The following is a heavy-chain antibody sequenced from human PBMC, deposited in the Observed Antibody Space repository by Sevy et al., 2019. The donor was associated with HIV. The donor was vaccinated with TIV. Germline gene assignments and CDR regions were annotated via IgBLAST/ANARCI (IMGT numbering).Heavy chain of an antibody. J-gene: IGHJ4*02. V-gene: IGHV3-21*01. CDR1: EFSFNTYT. CDR3: ARVPDSGGRGRADY. CDR2: ISSSGVYE. D-gene: IGHD1-26*01. Sequence: GGSLRLSCAASEFSFNTYTFYWVRQAPGEGLEWISSISSSGVYEYYADSVRGRFTISRDNAKNSLSLRMNGLRVEDTGVYYCARVPDSGGRGRADYWGQGTRVTVSS.